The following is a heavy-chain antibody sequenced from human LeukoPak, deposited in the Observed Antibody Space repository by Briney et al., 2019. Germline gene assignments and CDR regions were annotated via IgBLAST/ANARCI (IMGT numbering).Heavy chain of an antibody. V-gene: IGHV5-51*01. J-gene: IGHJ4*02. CDR1: GYSFTNYW. CDR2: IYPDDSDT. Sequence: GESLKISRKGSGYSFTNYWIAWVRQMPGKGLEWMGIIYPDDSDTRYSPSFQGQVTISADKSVSTAYLQYSSLKASDTAIYYCARRGFCSGGSCHSNAFDIWGQGTLVTVSS. D-gene: IGHD2-15*01. CDR3: ARRGFCSGGSCHSNAFDI.